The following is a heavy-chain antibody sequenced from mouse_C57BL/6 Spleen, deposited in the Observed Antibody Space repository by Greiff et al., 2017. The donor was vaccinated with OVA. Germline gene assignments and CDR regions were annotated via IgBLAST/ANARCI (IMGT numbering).Heavy chain of an antibody. J-gene: IGHJ1*03. CDR2: ISDGGSYT. Sequence: EVMLVESGGGLVKPGGSLKLSCAASGFTFSSYAMSWVRQTPEKRLEWVATISDGGSYTYYPDNVKGRFTISRDNAKNNLYLQMSHLKSEDTAMYYCARGGFSWYFDVWGTGTTVTVSS. CDR1: GFTFSSYA. V-gene: IGHV5-4*03. CDR3: ARGGFSWYFDV.